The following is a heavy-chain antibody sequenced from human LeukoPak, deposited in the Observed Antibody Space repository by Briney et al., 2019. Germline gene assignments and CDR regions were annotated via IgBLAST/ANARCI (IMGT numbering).Heavy chain of an antibody. CDR2: LTGSGTST. J-gene: IGHJ4*02. D-gene: IGHD2-21*02. V-gene: IGHV3-23*01. CDR3: ARRTDGDGDLDY. Sequence: QPGGSLRLSCAASGFTFNNYWLHWVRQVPGKGLEWVSALTGSGTSTYSSASVKGRFTISRDNSKNALYLQMTSLRPEDTAVYYCARRTDGDGDLDYWGQGTLVTVSS. CDR1: GFTFNNYW.